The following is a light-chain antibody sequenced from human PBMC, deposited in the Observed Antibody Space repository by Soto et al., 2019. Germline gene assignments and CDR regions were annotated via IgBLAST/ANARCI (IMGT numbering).Light chain of an antibody. V-gene: IGKV2D-29*02. CDR1: QSLLHITGETF. J-gene: IGKJ5*01. CDR3: MQSTQLPPT. CDR2: EVS. Sequence: DVVVTQPPLSLSVAPGQPASISCTSSQSLLHITGETFLFWYLQKPGQSPQLLIYEVSTRVSGVPDRFSGSGSGTDFTLEISRVETDDVGIYYCMQSTQLPPTFGQRTRLEVK.